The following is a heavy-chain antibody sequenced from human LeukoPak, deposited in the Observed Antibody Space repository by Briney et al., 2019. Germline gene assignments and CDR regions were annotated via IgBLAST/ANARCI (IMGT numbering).Heavy chain of an antibody. CDR3: ARGLPTASAAAQVT. Sequence: ASVKVSCKASGYTFTGYYMHWVRQAPGQGLEWMGWINPNSGGINYAQKFQGRVTMTRDTSISTAYMELSRLRSDDTAVYYCARGLPTASAAAQVTWGQGTLVTVSS. V-gene: IGHV1-2*02. CDR2: INPNSGGI. CDR1: GYTFTGYY. J-gene: IGHJ5*02. D-gene: IGHD6-13*01.